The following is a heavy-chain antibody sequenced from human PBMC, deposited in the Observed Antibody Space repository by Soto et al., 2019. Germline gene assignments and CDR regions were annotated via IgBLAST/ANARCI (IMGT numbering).Heavy chain of an antibody. Sequence: VDGGSCGDFGCRCISKHKGKGLEWIGEINHSGSTNYNPSLKSRVTISVDTSKNQFSLKLSSVTAADTSLYYCARVYLGRAPVQHCGQGSRVT. CDR2: INHSGST. CDR1: GGSCGDFG. D-gene: IGHD3-16*01. J-gene: IGHJ1*01. CDR3: ARVYLGRAPVQH. V-gene: IGHV4-34*01.